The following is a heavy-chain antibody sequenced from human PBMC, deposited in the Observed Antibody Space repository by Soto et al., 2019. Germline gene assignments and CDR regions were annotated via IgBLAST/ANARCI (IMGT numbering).Heavy chain of an antibody. Sequence: QVQLQQWGAGLLKPSETLSLTCAVYGGSFSGYYWSWIRQPPGKGLEWIGEINHSGSTNYHPSLKSRVTISVDTSTNQFSLTLSSVTAADTAVYYCARGQRGCYRSGSYYTNWFDPWGQGTLLTVSS. V-gene: IGHV4-34*01. CDR1: GGSFSGYY. J-gene: IGHJ5*02. CDR3: ARGQRGCYRSGSYYTNWFDP. D-gene: IGHD3-10*01. CDR2: INHSGST.